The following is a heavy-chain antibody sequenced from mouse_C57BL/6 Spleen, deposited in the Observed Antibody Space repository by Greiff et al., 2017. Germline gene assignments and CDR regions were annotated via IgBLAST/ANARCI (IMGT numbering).Heavy chain of an antibody. CDR3: AREGYYGNPYYYAMDY. Sequence: QVQLKESGAELARPGASVQLSCKASGYTFTSYGISWVKQRTGQGLEWIGEIYPRSGNTYYNEKFKGKATLTADKSSSTAYMELRSLTSEDSAVYFCAREGYYGNPYYYAMDYWGQGTSVTVSS. V-gene: IGHV1-81*01. J-gene: IGHJ4*01. CDR1: GYTFTSYG. CDR2: IYPRSGNT. D-gene: IGHD2-1*01.